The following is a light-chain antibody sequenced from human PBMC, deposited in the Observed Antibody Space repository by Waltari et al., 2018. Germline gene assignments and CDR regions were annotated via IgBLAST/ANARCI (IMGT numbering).Light chain of an antibody. J-gene: IGKJ1*01. CDR3: QQYNNWPLT. CDR1: QTVSSS. V-gene: IGKV3-15*01. CDR2: GAS. Sequence: EIVMTQSPATLSLSPGERAAPSCRASQTVSSSLAWYQQKPGQAPRLLIYGASTRATGIPARFGGSGSGTEFTLTISSLQSEDFAVYYCQQYNNWPLTFGQGTKVEIK.